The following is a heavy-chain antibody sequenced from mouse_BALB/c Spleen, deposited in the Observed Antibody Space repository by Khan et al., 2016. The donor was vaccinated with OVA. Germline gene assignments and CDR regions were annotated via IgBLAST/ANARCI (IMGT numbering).Heavy chain of an antibody. CDR3: ARGGSSGPAWFTY. CDR1: GYSITNGYF. CDR2: IRYDGNT. J-gene: IGHJ3*01. Sequence: EVQLQESGPGLVKPSQSLSLTCSVTGYSITNGYFWNWIRQFPGNNLEWMGYIRYDGNTNYNPSLKNRISINRETSKNQFFLTLNSVPPEDTATFSCARGGSSGPAWFTYWGQGTLVTVSA. V-gene: IGHV3-6*02. D-gene: IGHD6-1*01.